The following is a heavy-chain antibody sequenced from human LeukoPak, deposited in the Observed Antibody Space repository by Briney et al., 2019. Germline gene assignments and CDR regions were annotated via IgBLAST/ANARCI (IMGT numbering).Heavy chain of an antibody. CDR3: ARGSPAARTFDY. CDR2: INSDGSST. D-gene: IGHD2-2*01. Sequence: GGSLRLSCAASGFTFSSYWMHWVRQAPGKGLVWVSRINSDGSSTSYADSVKGRFTLSRDNAKNTLYLQMNSLRAEDTAVYYCARGSPAARTFDYWGQGTLVTVSS. V-gene: IGHV3-74*01. CDR1: GFTFSSYW. J-gene: IGHJ4*02.